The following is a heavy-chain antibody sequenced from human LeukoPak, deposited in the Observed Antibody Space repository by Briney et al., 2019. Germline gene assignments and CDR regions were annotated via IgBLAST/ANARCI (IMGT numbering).Heavy chain of an antibody. J-gene: IGHJ2*01. CDR3: ARGRGTTMVRGVITNYFDL. Sequence: VASLKVSCKTSGYTFTAHYIHWVRQAPGQGLEWMGWIDPNSGGTNYAQKFLGSVTMTGDTSINTAFMEIRRLRSDDTAIYYCARGRGTTMVRGVITNYFDLWGRGSLVTVSS. CDR1: GYTFTAHY. V-gene: IGHV1-2*02. CDR2: IDPNSGGT. D-gene: IGHD3-10*01.